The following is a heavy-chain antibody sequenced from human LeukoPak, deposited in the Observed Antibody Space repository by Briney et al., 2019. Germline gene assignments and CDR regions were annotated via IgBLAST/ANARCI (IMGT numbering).Heavy chain of an antibody. J-gene: IGHJ4*02. Sequence: ASVKVSCKASGGTFSSYAISWVRQAPGQGLEWMGGIIPIFGTANYAQKFQGRVTITADESTSTAYMELSSLRSDDTAVYYCARGRVTPFDYWGQGTLVTVSS. CDR2: IIPIFGTA. CDR1: GGTFSSYA. D-gene: IGHD2-21*02. CDR3: ARGRVTPFDY. V-gene: IGHV1-69*13.